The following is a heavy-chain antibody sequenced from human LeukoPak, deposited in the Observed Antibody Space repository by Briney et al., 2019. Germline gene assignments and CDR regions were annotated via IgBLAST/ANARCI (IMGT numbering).Heavy chain of an antibody. J-gene: IGHJ4*02. D-gene: IGHD3-22*01. V-gene: IGHV4-59*01. Sequence: PSGTLSLTCTVSGGSISSYYWSWIRQPPGKGLEWIGNIYDSGSTNYNPSLKSRVTISVDTSMNQCSLKLSSVTAADTAVYYCARQSISGSSLSYFDYWGQGTLVNVSS. CDR2: IYDSGST. CDR3: ARQSISGSSLSYFDY. CDR1: GGSISSYY.